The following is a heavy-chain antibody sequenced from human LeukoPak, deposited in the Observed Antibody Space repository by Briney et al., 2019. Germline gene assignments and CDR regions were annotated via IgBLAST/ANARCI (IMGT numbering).Heavy chain of an antibody. J-gene: IGHJ3*02. V-gene: IGHV1-2*02. D-gene: IGHD5-12*01. CDR1: GYTFTGYY. CDR2: INPNSGGT. Sequence: GASVKVSCKASGYTFTGYYMHWVRQAPGQGLEWMGWINPNSGGTNYAQKFQGRVTMTRDTSISTAYMELSRLRSDDTAVYYCARDVAWDHDAFDIWGQGTMVTVSS. CDR3: ARDVAWDHDAFDI.